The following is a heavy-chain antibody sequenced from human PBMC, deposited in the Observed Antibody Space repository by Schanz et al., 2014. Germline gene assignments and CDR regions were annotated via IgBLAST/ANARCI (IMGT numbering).Heavy chain of an antibody. CDR2: IKQDESER. Sequence: EVQLVESGGGLVQPGGSLRLSCAASGFTFSTYWMSWVRQAPGKGLEWVANIKQDESERSYVDSVKGRFTISRDNAKNSMYLQMNNLSAEDTAVSYCARDKGGYYPFAYWGQGTLVTVSS. CDR1: GFTFSTYW. CDR3: ARDKGGYYPFAY. V-gene: IGHV3-7*01. J-gene: IGHJ4*02. D-gene: IGHD3-3*01.